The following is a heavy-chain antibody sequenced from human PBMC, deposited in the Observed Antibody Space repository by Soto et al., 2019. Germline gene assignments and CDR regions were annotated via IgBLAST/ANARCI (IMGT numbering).Heavy chain of an antibody. CDR2: IYSDGSST. Sequence: PGGSLRLSCAASGFTFSSYWMHWVRQAPGKGLVWVSRIYSDGSSTSYADSVKGRFTISRDNAKNTLYLQMNSLRAEDTAVYYCARGTHDFWSGYWTFDYWGQGTLVTVSS. CDR3: ARGTHDFWSGYWTFDY. CDR1: GFTFSSYW. V-gene: IGHV3-74*01. J-gene: IGHJ4*02. D-gene: IGHD3-3*01.